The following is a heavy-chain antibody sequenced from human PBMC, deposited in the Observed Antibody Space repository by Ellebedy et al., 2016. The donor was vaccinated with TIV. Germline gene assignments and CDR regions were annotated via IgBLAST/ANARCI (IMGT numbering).Heavy chain of an antibody. CDR3: ARNRYCSAGDCYALGY. CDR2: ISSSSSYI. Sequence: GESLKISCAASGFTFSSYSMNWVRQAPGKGLEWVSSISSSSSYIYYADSVKGRFTISRDNAKNSLYLQMNSLRAEDTAVYYCARNRYCSAGDCYALGYWGQGTLVTVSS. CDR1: GFTFSSYS. D-gene: IGHD2-15*01. V-gene: IGHV3-21*01. J-gene: IGHJ4*02.